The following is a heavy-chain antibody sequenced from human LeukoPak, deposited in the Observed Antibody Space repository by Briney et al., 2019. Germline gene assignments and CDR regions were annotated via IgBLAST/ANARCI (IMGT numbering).Heavy chain of an antibody. Sequence: SETLSLTCTVSGGSISSYYWSWIRQPPGKGLEWIAYIYYSGSTNYNPSLKSRVTISVDTSKNQFSLKLSSVTAADTAVYYCARGSEWLGYYYYYYMDVWGKGTTVTVSS. J-gene: IGHJ6*03. CDR1: GGSISSYY. CDR3: ARGSEWLGYYYYYYMDV. CDR2: IYYSGST. V-gene: IGHV4-59*01. D-gene: IGHD3-3*01.